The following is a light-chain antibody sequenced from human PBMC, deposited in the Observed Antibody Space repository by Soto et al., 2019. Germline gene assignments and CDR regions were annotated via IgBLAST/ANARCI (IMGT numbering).Light chain of an antibody. V-gene: IGLV2-14*01. CDR1: SSDVGTYNY. CDR2: EVS. J-gene: IGLJ2*01. CDR3: SSYTSSFTLL. Sequence: QSALTQPASVSGSPGQSITISCTGSSSDVGTYNYVSWYQQEPGKAPKLMIYEVSNRPSGVSKRFSGSKSGNTASLTISGLQAEDEGDYYCSSYTSSFTLLFGGGTKLTAL.